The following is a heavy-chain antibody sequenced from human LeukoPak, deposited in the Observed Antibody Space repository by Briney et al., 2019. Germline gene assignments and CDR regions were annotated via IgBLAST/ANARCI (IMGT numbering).Heavy chain of an antibody. CDR1: GFTFGDYA. Sequence: PGGSLRLSCTASGFTFGDYAMSWVRQASGKGLEWVGFIRSKAYGGTTEYAASVKGRFTISRDDSKSIAYLQMNSLKTEDTAVYYCTRLDTIFGVVFDYWGQGTLVTVSS. D-gene: IGHD3-3*01. CDR2: IRSKAYGGTT. CDR3: TRLDTIFGVVFDY. J-gene: IGHJ4*02. V-gene: IGHV3-49*04.